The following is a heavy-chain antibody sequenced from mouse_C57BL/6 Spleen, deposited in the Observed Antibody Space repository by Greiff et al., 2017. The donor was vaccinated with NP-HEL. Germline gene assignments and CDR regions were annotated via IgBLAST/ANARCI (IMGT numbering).Heavy chain of an antibody. Sequence: EVQGVESGEGLVKPGGSLKLSCAASGFTFSSYAMSWVRQTPEKRLEWVAYISSGGDYIYYADTVKGRFTISRDNARNTLYLQMSSLKSEDTAMYYCTRESSHYYGSSWFAYWGQGTLVTVSA. D-gene: IGHD1-1*01. V-gene: IGHV5-9-1*02. CDR2: ISSGGDYI. J-gene: IGHJ3*01. CDR1: GFTFSSYA. CDR3: TRESSHYYGSSWFAY.